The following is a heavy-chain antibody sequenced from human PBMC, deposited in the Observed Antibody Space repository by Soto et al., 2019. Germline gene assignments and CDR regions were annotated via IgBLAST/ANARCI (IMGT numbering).Heavy chain of an antibody. CDR3: ARDGIVGASGFDY. V-gene: IGHV1-24*01. J-gene: IGHJ4*02. Sequence: GASVKVSCKASGYTLTELSMHWVRQAPGKGLEWIGGFDPEDGETIYAQKFQGRVTMTEDTSTDTVYMELSSLRSDYTAVYYCARDGIVGASGFDYWGQGTLVTVSS. CDR1: GYTLTELS. CDR2: FDPEDGET. D-gene: IGHD1-26*01.